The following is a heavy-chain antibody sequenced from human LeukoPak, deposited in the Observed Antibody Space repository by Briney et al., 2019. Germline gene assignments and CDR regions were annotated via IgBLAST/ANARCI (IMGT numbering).Heavy chain of an antibody. CDR3: TTYRSGHY. CDR2: IGIKPNGYAT. V-gene: IGHV3-73*01. J-gene: IGHJ4*02. D-gene: IGHD6-19*01. Sequence: GGSLRLSCAASGFSFSGSDIHWVSHPSGKGLGWVSRIGIKPNGYATAYAAALKGRFTISRDDSKNTAYLQMRSLRTEDTALYYCTTYRSGHYWGQGTLVTVSS. CDR1: GFSFSGSD.